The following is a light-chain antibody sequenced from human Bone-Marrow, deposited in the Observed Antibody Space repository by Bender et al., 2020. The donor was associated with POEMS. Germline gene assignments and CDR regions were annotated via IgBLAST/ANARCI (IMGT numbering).Light chain of an antibody. CDR1: ALPKQY. J-gene: IGLJ3*02. CDR3: ASWDDSLSGWL. Sequence: SYELTQSPSVSLSPGQTAKITCSGDALPKQYGYWYQQRPGQAPMLVIYKDRERPSGIPDRFSGSKSGTSASLAISGLRSEDEAEYYCASWDDSLSGWLFGGGTKVTVL. V-gene: IGLV3-25*02. CDR2: KDR.